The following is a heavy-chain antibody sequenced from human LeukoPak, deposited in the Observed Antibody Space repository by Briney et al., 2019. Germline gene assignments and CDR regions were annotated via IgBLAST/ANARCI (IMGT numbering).Heavy chain of an antibody. V-gene: IGHV3-30*04. CDR2: ISYDGSNK. CDR3: ARELYYYDSSGYSNWFDP. J-gene: IGHJ5*02. CDR1: GFTFSSYA. Sequence: GGSLRLSCAASGFTFSSYAMHWVRQAPGKGLEWVAVISYDGSNKYYADSVKGRFTISRDNSKNTLYLQMNSLRAEDTAVYYCARELYYYDSSGYSNWFDPWGQGTLVTVSS. D-gene: IGHD3-22*01.